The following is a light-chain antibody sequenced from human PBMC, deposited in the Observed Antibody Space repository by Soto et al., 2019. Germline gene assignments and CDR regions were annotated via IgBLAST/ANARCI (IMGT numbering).Light chain of an antibody. V-gene: IGKV3-15*01. CDR3: QQRKNWPPIT. CDR2: GAS. J-gene: IGKJ5*01. Sequence: EILMTQSPGTLSVSPGERATLSCRASHSVSRNLAWYQQKPGQTPRLLIFGASARATGTPARFSGSGSGTVFTLTIGSLEPEDSAVYYCQQRKNWPPITFGQGTRLEIK. CDR1: HSVSRN.